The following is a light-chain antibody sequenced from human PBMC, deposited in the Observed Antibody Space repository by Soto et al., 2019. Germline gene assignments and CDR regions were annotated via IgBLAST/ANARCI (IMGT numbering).Light chain of an antibody. J-gene: IGLJ1*01. CDR2: DVS. Sequence: QSALTQPASVSGSPGQSITISCTGTSSDVGGYNYVSRYQQHPGKAPKLMIYDVSNRPSGVSNRFSGSKSGNTASLTISGLQAEDEADYYCSSYTSSSTSLYVFGTGNKVTVL. V-gene: IGLV2-14*01. CDR1: SSDVGGYNY. CDR3: SSYTSSSTSLYV.